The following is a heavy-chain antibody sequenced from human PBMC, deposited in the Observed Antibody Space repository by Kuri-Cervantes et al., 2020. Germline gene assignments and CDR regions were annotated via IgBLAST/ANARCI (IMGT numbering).Heavy chain of an antibody. CDR1: GFTFSSYW. CDR2: IQHDGSEK. D-gene: IGHD3-10*01. J-gene: IGHJ5*02. V-gene: IGHV3-7*01. CDR3: ARDHMVRDNWFDP. Sequence: GGSLRLSCAASGFTFSSYWMNWVRQAPGKWLEWVANIQHDGSEKYYVDSVKGRFTFSRDNAKNSLFLHMDSLRAEDTAVYYCARDHMVRDNWFDPWGQGTLVTVSS.